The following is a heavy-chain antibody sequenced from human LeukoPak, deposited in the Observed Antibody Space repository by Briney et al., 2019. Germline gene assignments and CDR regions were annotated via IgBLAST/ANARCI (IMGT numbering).Heavy chain of an antibody. CDR2: IYYSGST. CDR1: GGSISSSSYY. CDR3: ARPGGEAGTGTFDY. D-gene: IGHD6-13*01. Sequence: SETLSLTCTVSGGSISSSSYYWGWIRQPPGKGLEWIGSIYYSGSTYYNPSLKSRVTISVDTSKNQFSLKLSSVTAADTAVYYCARPGGEAGTGTFDYWGQGTLVTVSS. J-gene: IGHJ4*02. V-gene: IGHV4-39*01.